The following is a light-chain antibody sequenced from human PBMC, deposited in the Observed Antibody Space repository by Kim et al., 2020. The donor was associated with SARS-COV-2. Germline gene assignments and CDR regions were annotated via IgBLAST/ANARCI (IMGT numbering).Light chain of an antibody. CDR2: AVS. CDR1: QCVSTS. Sequence: STSVGNRVTITCRPCQCVSTSLNWYQQQPGRAPKLLIYAVSSLQSGVPSRFSGCGSGTDFSLTISSLQPEDFAIYYCQQSHGFPYTFGQGTKLEI. V-gene: IGKV1-39*01. J-gene: IGKJ2*01. CDR3: QQSHGFPYT.